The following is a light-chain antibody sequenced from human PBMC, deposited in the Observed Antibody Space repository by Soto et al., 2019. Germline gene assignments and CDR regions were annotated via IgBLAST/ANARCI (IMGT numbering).Light chain of an antibody. V-gene: IGKV3-20*01. J-gene: IGKJ1*01. CDR1: QSVSNNY. CDR2: GAS. CDR3: QQYSSLWT. Sequence: DIGMTQSPDSLAVSLGERAALPCRTSQSVSNNYLGWYQQKPGQAPRLLIYGASSRATGIPDRFSGSGSGTDFTLSISRLEPEDFAVYYCQQYSSLWTFGQGTKVDIK.